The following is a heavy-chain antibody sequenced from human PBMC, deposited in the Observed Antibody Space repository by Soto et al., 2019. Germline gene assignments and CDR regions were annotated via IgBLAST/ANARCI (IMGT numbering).Heavy chain of an antibody. CDR2: IYHSGST. V-gene: IGHV4-4*02. CDR3: ARDQNDFWSGYYNGMDV. D-gene: IGHD3-3*01. CDR1: GGSISSSNW. Sequence: ASETLSLTCAVSGGSISSSNWWSWVRQPPGKGLQWIGEIYHSGSTNYNPSLKSRVTISVDKSKNQFSLKLSSVTAADTAVYYCARDQNDFWSGYYNGMDVWGQGTTVTVSS. J-gene: IGHJ6*02.